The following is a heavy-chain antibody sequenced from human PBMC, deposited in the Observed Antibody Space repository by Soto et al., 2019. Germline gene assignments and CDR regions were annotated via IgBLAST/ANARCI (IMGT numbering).Heavy chain of an antibody. V-gene: IGHV4-59*01. D-gene: IGHD5-18*01. J-gene: IGHJ4*02. CDR2: IYYSGTT. Sequence: SETLSLTCTVSGGSISSYYWSWIRQPPAKGLEWIGYIYYSGTTNYNPSLKSRVTLSVDTSKDRFSLKLSSVTAADTALYYCARGRYTYGGAFYFDSWGQGTLVTVSS. CDR3: ARGRYTYGGAFYFDS. CDR1: GGSISSYY.